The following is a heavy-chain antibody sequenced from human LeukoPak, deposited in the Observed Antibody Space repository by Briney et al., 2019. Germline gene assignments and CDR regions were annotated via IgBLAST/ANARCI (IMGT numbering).Heavy chain of an antibody. V-gene: IGHV3-23*01. CDR3: AKDDAVGGGYLDS. Sequence: GGSLRLSCAASGFTFRIHYMSWVRQAPGKGLGWVSRINGGDERTYYADSLKSRFTTSRDNSRNTLWLQMSSLRAEDTAVYYCAKDDAVGGGYLDSWGQGTLVTVSS. D-gene: IGHD6-19*01. CDR2: INGGDERT. J-gene: IGHJ4*02. CDR1: GFTFRIHY.